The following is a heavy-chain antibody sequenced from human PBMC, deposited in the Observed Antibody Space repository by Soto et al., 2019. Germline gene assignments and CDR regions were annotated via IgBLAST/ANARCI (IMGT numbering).Heavy chain of an antibody. J-gene: IGHJ5*02. V-gene: IGHV4-59*08. CDR3: ARSRWCSDGSCYSADWFDP. Sequence: QVQLQESGPGLVKPSETLSLTCLVSGGSISTYYWSWIRQPPGKGLEWIGYIFYSGSTNYNPSLQSRVTILVDTSKNQVSLRLTSVTAADTAIYYCARSRWCSDGSCYSADWFDPWGQGTLVTVSS. CDR1: GGSISTYY. CDR2: IFYSGST. D-gene: IGHD2-15*01.